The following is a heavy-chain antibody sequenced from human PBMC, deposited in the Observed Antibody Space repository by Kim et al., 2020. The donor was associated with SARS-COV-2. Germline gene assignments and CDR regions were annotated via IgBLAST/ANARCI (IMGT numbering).Heavy chain of an antibody. J-gene: IGHJ4*02. CDR2: ISTYSGNT. CDR3: ARGRSYFFDY. Sequence: ASVKVSCKASGYTFTSSGITWVRQAPGQGLEWMGGISTYSGNTKYAQKFQGRVTMTTDTSTNTAYMELGSLRSDDTAVYYCARGRSYFFDYWGQGTLVTV. D-gene: IGHD3-10*01. CDR1: GYTFTSSG. V-gene: IGHV1-18*01.